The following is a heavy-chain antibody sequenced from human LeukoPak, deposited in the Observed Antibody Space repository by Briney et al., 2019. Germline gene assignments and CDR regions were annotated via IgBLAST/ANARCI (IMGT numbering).Heavy chain of an antibody. D-gene: IGHD1-26*01. Sequence: QPRASLRLSCPASGFPFSSYAISWVRPAPGKGLEWVSAISGSGGSTYYTDSLKARSTITRDNSKNPLYLQTNSWRAEDTAVYYCAKKSKTVRRVGPVEYSGAGALVTASP. CDR1: GFPFSSYA. V-gene: IGHV3-23*01. CDR3: AKKSKTVRRVGPVEY. J-gene: IGHJ4*02. CDR2: ISGSGGST.